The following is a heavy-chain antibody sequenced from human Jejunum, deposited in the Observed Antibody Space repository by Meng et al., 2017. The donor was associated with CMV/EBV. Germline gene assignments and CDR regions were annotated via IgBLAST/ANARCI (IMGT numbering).Heavy chain of an antibody. V-gene: IGHV4-59*01. CDR1: GGSLSGYY. CDR3: ARVRTSGWFIIDY. CDR2: ISYSGST. D-gene: IGHD6-19*01. Sequence: VSGGSLSGYYWSWLRQPPGEGLEWIGYISYSGSTNYNPSLKSRVTISVDTSKNQFSLKLSSVTDADTAVYYCARVRTSGWFIIDYWGQGTPVTVSS. J-gene: IGHJ4*02.